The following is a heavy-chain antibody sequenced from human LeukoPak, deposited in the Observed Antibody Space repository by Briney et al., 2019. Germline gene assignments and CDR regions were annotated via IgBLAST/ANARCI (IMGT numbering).Heavy chain of an antibody. J-gene: IGHJ4*02. Sequence: PGVSQTLSCAASGFTFSSYGMHWVRQAPGKGLAWVAAIWYDGCIQYYADSVKGRFTISRDISKNTLYLQVDSLRADDPGLFFCARAGYCSGGSCYGSDYWGQGTLVSVSS. CDR3: ARAGYCSGGSCYGSDY. CDR2: IWYDGCIQ. V-gene: IGHV3-33*01. D-gene: IGHD2-15*01. CDR1: GFTFSSYG.